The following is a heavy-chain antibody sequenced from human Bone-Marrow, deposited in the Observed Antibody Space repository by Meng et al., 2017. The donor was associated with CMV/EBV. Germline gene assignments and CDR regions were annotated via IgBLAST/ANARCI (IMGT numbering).Heavy chain of an antibody. CDR2: IRYDGSNK. V-gene: IGHV3-30*02. CDR1: GFTFSSYG. D-gene: IGHD2-15*01. J-gene: IGHJ4*02. Sequence: GESLKISCAASGFTFSSYGMHWVRQAPGKGLEWVAFIRYDGSNKYYADSVKGRFTISRDNSKNTLYLQMNSLRAEDTAVYYCAKAGRGEVDLLGGWGQGTLVTVSS. CDR3: AKAGRGEVDLLGG.